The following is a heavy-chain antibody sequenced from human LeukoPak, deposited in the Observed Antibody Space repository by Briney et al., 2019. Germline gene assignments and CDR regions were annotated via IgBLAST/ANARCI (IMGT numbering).Heavy chain of an antibody. V-gene: IGHV3-48*01. CDR2: ISSSSSTI. CDR1: GFTFSSYS. J-gene: IGHJ4*02. Sequence: GGSLRLSCAASGFTFSSYSMNWVRQAPGKGLEWVSYISSSSSTIYYADSVKGRFTISRDNAKNSLYLQMNSLRAEDTAVYYCARDRRYCSGGSCPFDYWGQGTLVTVSS. D-gene: IGHD2-15*01. CDR3: ARDRRYCSGGSCPFDY.